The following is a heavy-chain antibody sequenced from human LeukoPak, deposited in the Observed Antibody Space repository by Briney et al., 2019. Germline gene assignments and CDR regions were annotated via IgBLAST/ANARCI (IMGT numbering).Heavy chain of an antibody. CDR2: IKQDGSEK. Sequence: PGGSLRLSCAASGFTFSNYWMSWVRQAPGKGLEWVANIKQDGSEKYYVDSVKGRFTISRDNAKNPLYLQMNSLRAEDTAVYYCARDKGAGENFDYWGQGALVTVSS. CDR3: ARDKGAGENFDY. D-gene: IGHD3-10*01. J-gene: IGHJ4*02. V-gene: IGHV3-7*01. CDR1: GFTFSNYW.